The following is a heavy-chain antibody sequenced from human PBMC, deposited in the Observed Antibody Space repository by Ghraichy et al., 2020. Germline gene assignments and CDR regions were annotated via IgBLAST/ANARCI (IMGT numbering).Heavy chain of an antibody. D-gene: IGHD1-26*01. Sequence: RVANIKQDGSEKYYVDSVKGRFTISRDNAKNSLYLQMNSLRAEDTAVYYCARDPGYQRGYSGSKDYWGQGILVTVSS. CDR2: IKQDGSEK. CDR3: ARDPGYQRGYSGSKDY. J-gene: IGHJ4*02. V-gene: IGHV3-7*01.